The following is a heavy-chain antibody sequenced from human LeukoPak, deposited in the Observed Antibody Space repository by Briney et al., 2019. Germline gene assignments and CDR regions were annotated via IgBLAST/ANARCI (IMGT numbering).Heavy chain of an antibody. CDR1: GGTFSSYA. J-gene: IGHJ6*02. V-gene: IGHV1-69*13. CDR3: ARVSRWNDFGYYYYGMDV. CDR2: IIPIFGTA. D-gene: IGHD1-1*01. Sequence: SVKVSCKASGGTFSSYAISWVRQAPGQGLEWMGGIIPIFGTANYAQKFQGRVTITADESTSTAYMELSSLRSEDTAVYYRARVSRWNDFGYYYYGMDVWGQGTTVTVSS.